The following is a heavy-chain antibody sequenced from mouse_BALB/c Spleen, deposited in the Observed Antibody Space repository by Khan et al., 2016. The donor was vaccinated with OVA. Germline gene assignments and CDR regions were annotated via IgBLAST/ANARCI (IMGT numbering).Heavy chain of an antibody. V-gene: IGHV1S136*01. CDR2: IYPFNDDT. Sequence: EVQLQQSGPELVKPGASVKMSCKASGYTFTSYVMHWVKQKPGLGLEWIGYIYPFNDDTKYNEKFKGKATLTSDRSSSTAYMELSSLTSEDSAVYSCSPVGTYYVSFAYWGQGTLVTVSA. J-gene: IGHJ3*01. CDR3: SPVGTYYVSFAY. D-gene: IGHD1-1*01. CDR1: GYTFTSYV.